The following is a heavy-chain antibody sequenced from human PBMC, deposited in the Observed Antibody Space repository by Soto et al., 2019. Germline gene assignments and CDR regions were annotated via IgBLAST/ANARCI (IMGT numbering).Heavy chain of an antibody. CDR1: GYSLTSYW. CDR3: ARQAVAAGPYNWFDP. CDR2: IYPGDSDT. V-gene: IGHV5-51*01. Sequence: EVQLVQSGAEVKKRGESLKISCKGSGYSLTSYWIGWVRQMPGKGLEWMGIIYPGDSDTRYSPSFQGQVTISADKSISTAYLQWSSLKASDTAMYYCARQAVAAGPYNWFDPWGQGTLVTVSS. J-gene: IGHJ5*02. D-gene: IGHD6-19*01.